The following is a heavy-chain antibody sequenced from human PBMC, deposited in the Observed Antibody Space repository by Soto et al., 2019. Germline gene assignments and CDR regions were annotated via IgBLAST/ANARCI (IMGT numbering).Heavy chain of an antibody. D-gene: IGHD3-10*01. CDR2: IYYSGST. Sequence: SETLSLTCTVSGGSISSGGYYWSWIRQHPGKGLEWIGYIYYSGSTYYNPSLKSRVTISVDTSKNQFSLKLSSVTAADTAVYYCARVITMVRGVIQLYYFDYWGQGTLVTAPQ. CDR1: GGSISSGGYY. V-gene: IGHV4-31*03. J-gene: IGHJ4*02. CDR3: ARVITMVRGVIQLYYFDY.